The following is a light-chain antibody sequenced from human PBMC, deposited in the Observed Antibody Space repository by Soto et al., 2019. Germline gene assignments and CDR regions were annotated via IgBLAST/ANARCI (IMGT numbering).Light chain of an antibody. Sequence: QSVLTQPPSVSGAPGQRVSISCTGSTSNIGAPYDVHWYQHLPGTAPKLLIYGDNNRPSGVPDRFSGSKSGTSASLAITRLQAEDEADYYCCSYAGSYTRVFGTGTKVTVL. CDR3: CSYAGSYTRV. V-gene: IGLV1-40*01. J-gene: IGLJ1*01. CDR1: TSNIGAPYD. CDR2: GDN.